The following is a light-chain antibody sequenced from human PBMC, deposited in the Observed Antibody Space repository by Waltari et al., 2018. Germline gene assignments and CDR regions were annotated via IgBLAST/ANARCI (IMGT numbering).Light chain of an antibody. V-gene: IGKV3-15*01. J-gene: IGKJ2*01. Sequence: IVMTQSPATLSVSPGERATLSCRASQSISTNLAWFQEKPGQAPRLLIDGASTRATGVPARFSGSGSGTYFTLVISSLQSEDFAVYYCQQYDKWLRYSFGQGTKLEIK. CDR2: GAS. CDR1: QSISTN. CDR3: QQYDKWLRYS.